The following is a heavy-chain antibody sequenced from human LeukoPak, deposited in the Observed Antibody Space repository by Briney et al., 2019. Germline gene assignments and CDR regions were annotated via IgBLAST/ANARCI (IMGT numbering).Heavy chain of an antibody. CDR2: INHSGST. Sequence: PSETLSLTCAVYGGSFSGYYWSWIRQPPGKELEWIGEINHSGSTNYNPSLKSRVTISVDTSKNQFSLKLSSVTAADTAVYYCARGISPDYWGQGTLVTVSS. CDR3: ARGISPDY. CDR1: GGSFSGYY. D-gene: IGHD3-9*01. V-gene: IGHV4-34*01. J-gene: IGHJ4*02.